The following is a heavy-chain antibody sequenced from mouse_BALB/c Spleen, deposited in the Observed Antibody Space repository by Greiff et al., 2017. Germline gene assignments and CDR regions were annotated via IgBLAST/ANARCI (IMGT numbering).Heavy chain of an antibody. CDR3: ATYYRYGRFDY. Sequence: VQLQQSGAELVRPGTSVKVSCKASGYAFTNYLIEWVKQRPGQGLEWIGVINPGSGGTNYNEKFKGKATLTADKSSSTAYMQLSSLTSDDSAVYFCATYYRYGRFDYWGQGTTLTVSS. CDR1: GYAFTNYL. V-gene: IGHV1-54*01. J-gene: IGHJ2*01. CDR2: INPGSGGT. D-gene: IGHD2-14*01.